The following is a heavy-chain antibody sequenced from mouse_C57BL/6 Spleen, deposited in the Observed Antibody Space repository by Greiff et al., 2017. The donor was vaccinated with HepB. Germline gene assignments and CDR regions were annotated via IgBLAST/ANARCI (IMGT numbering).Heavy chain of an antibody. Sequence: QVQLQQSGAELARPGASVKLSCKASGYTFTSYGISWVKQRTGQGLEWIGEIYPRSGNSYYNEKFKGKATLTADKSSSTAYMELRSLTSEDSAVYFGARSNGNYVDYYAMDYWGQGTSVTVSS. V-gene: IGHV1-81*01. J-gene: IGHJ4*01. CDR2: IYPRSGNS. D-gene: IGHD2-1*01. CDR3: ARSNGNYVDYYAMDY. CDR1: GYTFTSYG.